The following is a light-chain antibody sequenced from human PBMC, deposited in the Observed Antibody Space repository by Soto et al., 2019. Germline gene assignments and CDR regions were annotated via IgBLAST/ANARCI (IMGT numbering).Light chain of an antibody. CDR2: SDN. V-gene: IGLV1-44*01. CDR3: AGWDDSLNGV. CDR1: NSNIGRHT. J-gene: IGLJ2*01. Sequence: QSVLTQPPSASGTPGQRVTISCSGSNSNIGRHTVNWYQQFPGTAPKLLIHSDNQRPSGLPDRFSGSKSGTSASLAISGLQSEDEAYYYSAGWDDSLNGVFGGGTKLTVL.